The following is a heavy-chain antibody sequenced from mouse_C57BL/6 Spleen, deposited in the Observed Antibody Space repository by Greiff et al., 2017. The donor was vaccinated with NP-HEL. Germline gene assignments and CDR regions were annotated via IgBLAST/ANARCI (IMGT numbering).Heavy chain of an antibody. CDR1: GFTFSDYY. J-gene: IGHJ3*01. V-gene: IGHV5-16*01. Sequence: EVQVVESEGGLVQPGSSMKLSCTASGFTFSDYYMAWVRQVPEKGLEWVANINYDGSSTYYLDSLKSRFIISRDNAKNILYLQMSSLKSEDTATYYCARDDSSGDSWFAYWGQGTLVTVSA. CDR3: ARDDSSGDSWFAY. D-gene: IGHD3-2*02. CDR2: INYDGSST.